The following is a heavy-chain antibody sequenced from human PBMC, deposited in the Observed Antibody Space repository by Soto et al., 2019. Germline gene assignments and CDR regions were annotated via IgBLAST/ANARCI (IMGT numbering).Heavy chain of an antibody. D-gene: IGHD4-17*01. CDR2: ISPGNGNT. Sequence: VASVKVSCKAFGYSFSSYAMHWVRQAPGQGLEWMGWISPGNGNTKYSQKFQGRVTITRDTSASTAYMELSSLRSEDTAVYYCARAGRDYGGNSGRAFDIWGQGTMVTVSS. V-gene: IGHV1-3*01. J-gene: IGHJ3*02. CDR1: GYSFSSYA. CDR3: ARAGRDYGGNSGRAFDI.